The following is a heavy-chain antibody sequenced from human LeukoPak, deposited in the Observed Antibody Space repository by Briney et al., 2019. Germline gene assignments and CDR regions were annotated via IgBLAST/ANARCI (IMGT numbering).Heavy chain of an antibody. CDR1: GCTFSGHY. CDR2: AKNKADSYTI. V-gene: IGHV3-72*01. D-gene: IGHD6-6*01. Sequence: PGGSLRLSCAASGCTFSGHYMDWVRQAPGKGLEWVGRAKNKADSYTIEYAASVRGRFTISRDDSKNSLYLQMNSLKTEDTAVYYCVKDSSFWRFDYWGQGTLVTVSS. CDR3: VKDSSFWRFDY. J-gene: IGHJ4*02.